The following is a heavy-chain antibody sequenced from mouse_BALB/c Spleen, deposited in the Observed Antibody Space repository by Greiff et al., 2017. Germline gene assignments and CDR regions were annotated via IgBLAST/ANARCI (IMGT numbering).Heavy chain of an antibody. Sequence: EVMLVESGAELVRSGASVKLSCTASGFNIKDYYMHWVKQRPEQGLEWIGWIDPENGDTEYAPKFQGKATMTADTSSNTAYLQLSSLTSEDTAVYYCNAPAYYCNSYYFDYWGQGTTLTVSS. CDR1: GFNIKDYY. CDR3: NAPAYYCNSYYFDY. CDR2: IDPENGDT. J-gene: IGHJ2*01. V-gene: IGHV14-4*02. D-gene: IGHD2-10*01.